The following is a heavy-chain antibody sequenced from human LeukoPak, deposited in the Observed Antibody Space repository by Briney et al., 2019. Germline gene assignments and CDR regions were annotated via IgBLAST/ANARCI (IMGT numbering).Heavy chain of an antibody. CDR3: ARGRVTDSSGYYPF. CDR2: IYYSGST. V-gene: IGHV4-59*01. Sequence: KSSETLSLTCTVSGGSMSSYYWSWIRQPPGKGLEWIGYIYYSGSTNYNPSLKSRVTISVDTSKNQFSLKLSSVTTADTAVYYCARGRVTDSSGYYPFWGQGTLVTVSS. D-gene: IGHD3-22*01. CDR1: GGSMSSYY. J-gene: IGHJ4*02.